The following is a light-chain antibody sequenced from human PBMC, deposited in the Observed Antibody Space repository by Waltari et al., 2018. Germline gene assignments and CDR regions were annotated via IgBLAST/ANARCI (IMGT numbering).Light chain of an antibody. CDR2: KAS. V-gene: IGKV1-5*03. CDR3: QQYNSYSLLS. Sequence: DIQMTQSPSTLSASVGDRFTITCRASQSSNWLAWYQQKPGKAPKLLIYKASTLESGVPSRFSGSGSGTEFTLTISSLQPDDFATYYCQQYNSYSLLSFGGGTKVEIK. J-gene: IGKJ4*01. CDR1: QSSNW.